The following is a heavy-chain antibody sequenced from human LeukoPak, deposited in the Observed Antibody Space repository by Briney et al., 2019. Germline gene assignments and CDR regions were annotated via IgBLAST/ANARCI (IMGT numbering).Heavy chain of an antibody. V-gene: IGHV3-21*01. CDR2: ISSSSSYI. Sequence: GGSLRLSCAASGFTFSSYSMNWVRQAPGKGLEWVSSISSSSSYIYYADSVKGRFTISRDNAKNSLYLQMNGLRAQDTAVYYCARFLTMVRGVIIYYGMDVWGQGTTVTVSS. CDR3: ARFLTMVRGVIIYYGMDV. CDR1: GFTFSSYS. J-gene: IGHJ6*02. D-gene: IGHD3-10*01.